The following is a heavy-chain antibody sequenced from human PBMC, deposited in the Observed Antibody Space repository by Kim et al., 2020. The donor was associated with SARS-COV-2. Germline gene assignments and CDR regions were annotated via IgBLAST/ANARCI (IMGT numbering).Heavy chain of an antibody. D-gene: IGHD3-22*01. V-gene: IGHV3-48*04. CDR2: ISSSSSSI. J-gene: IGHJ4*02. CDR3: ARERYYDSSGLFDY. CDR1: GFTFSKYS. Sequence: GGSLRLSCAASGFTFSKYSMNWVRQAPGKGLEWVSYISSSSSSIHYADSVKGRFTISRDNAKNSLYLQMNSLRADDTAVYYCARERYYDSSGLFDYWGQGTLVTVSS.